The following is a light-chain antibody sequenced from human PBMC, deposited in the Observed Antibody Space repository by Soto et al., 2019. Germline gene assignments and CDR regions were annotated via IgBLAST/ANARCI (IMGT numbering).Light chain of an antibody. CDR2: EVS. Sequence: QSALTQPASVSGSPGQSITISCTGTSSDVGGYNYVSWYQQHPGKAPKLMIYEVSNRPSGVSNRFSGSKSGNTASLTISGFQAEDEADYYCSSYTSISTHVVFGGGTQLTVL. CDR1: SSDVGGYNY. J-gene: IGLJ2*01. V-gene: IGLV2-14*01. CDR3: SSYTSISTHVV.